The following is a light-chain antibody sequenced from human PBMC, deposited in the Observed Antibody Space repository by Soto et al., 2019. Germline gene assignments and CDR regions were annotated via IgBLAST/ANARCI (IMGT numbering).Light chain of an antibody. Sequence: SVLTQPASVSGSPGQSFTIPCTGTSSDVGGYNYVSWYQQHPGKAPKLMIYDVSNRHSGVSNRFSGSKSGNTASLTISGLQAEDEADYYCSSYTSSSTQVFGTGTKVTVL. CDR3: SSYTSSSTQV. J-gene: IGLJ1*01. CDR2: DVS. CDR1: SSDVGGYNY. V-gene: IGLV2-14*01.